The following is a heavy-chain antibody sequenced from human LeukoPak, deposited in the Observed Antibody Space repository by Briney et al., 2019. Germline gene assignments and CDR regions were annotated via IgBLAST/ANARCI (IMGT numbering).Heavy chain of an antibody. J-gene: IGHJ4*02. CDR3: ARDQEGFDY. CDR1: GYTFTSNY. CDR2: IYPRDGST. Sequence: ASVKVSCKASGYTFTSNYIHWVRQAPGQGLEWMGMIYPRDGSTSYAQKFQGRVTVTRDTSTSTVHMELSGLRSEDSAVYYCARDQEGFDYWGQGTLVTVSS. V-gene: IGHV1-46*01.